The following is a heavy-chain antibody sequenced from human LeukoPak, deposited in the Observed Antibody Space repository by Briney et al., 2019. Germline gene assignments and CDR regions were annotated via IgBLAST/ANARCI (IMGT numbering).Heavy chain of an antibody. CDR3: ARSSPPIVVVPMGSYFDY. V-gene: IGHV4-38-2*01. J-gene: IGHJ4*02. Sequence: PSETLSLTCAVSSYSISSDYYWNWIRQPPGKGLEWIGSIYHSGSTYYNPSLKSRVTISVDTSKNQFSLKLSSVTAADTAVYYCARSSPPIVVVPMGSYFDYWGQGTLVTVSS. CDR2: IYHSGST. CDR1: SYSISSDYY. D-gene: IGHD3-22*01.